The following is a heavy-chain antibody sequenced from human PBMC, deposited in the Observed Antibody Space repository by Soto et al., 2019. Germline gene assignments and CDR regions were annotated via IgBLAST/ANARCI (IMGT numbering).Heavy chain of an antibody. CDR2: IYYSGST. D-gene: IGHD6-6*01. CDR3: ARRLGSSSFFGVFDY. J-gene: IGHJ4*02. V-gene: IGHV4-39*01. Sequence: SETLSLTCTVSGGSISSSSYYWGWIRQPPGKGLEWIGSIYYSGSTYYNPSLKSRVTISVDTSKNQFSLKLSSVTAADTAVYYCARRLGSSSFFGVFDYWGQGTLVTVSS. CDR1: GGSISSSSYY.